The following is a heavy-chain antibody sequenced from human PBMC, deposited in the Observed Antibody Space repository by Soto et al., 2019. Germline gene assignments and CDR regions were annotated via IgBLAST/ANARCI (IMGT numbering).Heavy chain of an antibody. J-gene: IGHJ4*02. Sequence: EVQLLESGGGLVQPGGSLRLSCAASGFTFSNYAMSWVRQAPGKGLEWVSVIRGSTESTYYADSVKGRFTISRDNYKNTLYLQMHSLSAEDTAVYYCAKVVRSGYYAAAFDYWGQGTLVTASS. D-gene: IGHD5-12*01. V-gene: IGHV3-23*01. CDR1: GFTFSNYA. CDR2: IRGSTEST. CDR3: AKVVRSGYYAAAFDY.